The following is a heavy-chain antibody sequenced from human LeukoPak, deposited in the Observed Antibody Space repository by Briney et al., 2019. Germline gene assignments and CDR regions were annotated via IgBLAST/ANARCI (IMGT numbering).Heavy chain of an antibody. CDR3: TKDRRQWVVPYFDS. V-gene: IGHV3-23*01. Sequence: GGSLRLSCAASGFAFSTYAMSWVRHTPGKGLEWVSGISSGGNTQYTDSVKGRFTVSRDNSKNTLHLQMDSLRAEDTAIYYCTKDRRQWVVPYFDSWGQGTVVTVSS. J-gene: IGHJ4*02. CDR1: GFAFSTYA. CDR2: ISSGGNT. D-gene: IGHD6-19*01.